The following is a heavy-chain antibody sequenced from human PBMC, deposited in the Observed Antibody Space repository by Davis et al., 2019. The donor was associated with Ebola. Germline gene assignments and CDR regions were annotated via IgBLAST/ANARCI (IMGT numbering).Heavy chain of an antibody. D-gene: IGHD1-26*01. CDR3: ARGVGGTRGSYYVDN. V-gene: IGHV1-8*01. J-gene: IGHJ4*02. CDR1: GYIFINYD. CDR2: MNANSGDT. Sequence: SVTVPCKASGYIFINYDVNWVRQASGQGPEWMGWMNANSGDTAYVQKFQGRVTMTRNTAISTAYMELSSLTSEDTAVYYCARGVGGTRGSYYVDNWGQGTLVTVSS.